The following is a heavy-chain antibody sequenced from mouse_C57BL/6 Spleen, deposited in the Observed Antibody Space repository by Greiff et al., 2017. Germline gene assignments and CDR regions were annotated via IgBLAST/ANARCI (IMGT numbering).Heavy chain of an antibody. D-gene: IGHD2-2*01. J-gene: IGHJ3*01. V-gene: IGHV6-3*01. CDR1: GFTFSNYW. CDR3: TGGGYDSWFAY. Sequence: EVKLQESGGGLVQPGGSMKLSCVASGFTFSNYWMNWVRQSPEKGLEWVVQIRLKSDNYATHYAESVKGRFTISRDDSKSSVYLQMNNLRAEDAGIYYCTGGGYDSWFAYWGQGTLVTVSA. CDR2: IRLKSDNYAT.